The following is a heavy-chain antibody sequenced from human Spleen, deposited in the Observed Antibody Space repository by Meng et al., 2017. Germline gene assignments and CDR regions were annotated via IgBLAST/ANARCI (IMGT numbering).Heavy chain of an antibody. CDR2: ISGSGGST. CDR1: GFTFSSYA. CDR3: ANLLLWFGESIHTFDI. V-gene: IGHV3-23*01. D-gene: IGHD3-10*01. J-gene: IGHJ3*02. Sequence: GESLKISCAASGFTFSSYAMSWVRQAPGKGLEWVSSISGSGGSTYYADSVKGRFTISRDNSKSTLSLQMNSLRAEDTAVYYCANLLLWFGESIHTFDIWGQGTMVTVSS.